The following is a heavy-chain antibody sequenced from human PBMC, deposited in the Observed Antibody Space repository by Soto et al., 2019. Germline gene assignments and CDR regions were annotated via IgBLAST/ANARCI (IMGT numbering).Heavy chain of an antibody. CDR1: GFTISSYD. CDR2: VSESGRST. Sequence: EVQLLESEGGLVQPGGSLRLSCAGSGFTISSYDMSWVRQAPGKGLEWVSAVSESGRSTYYADSVKGRFTISRDNSKNTLSLQMNSLRAEDTAVYYCAKDRRGVMDVWGQGTTVTVSS. J-gene: IGHJ6*01. D-gene: IGHD3-10*01. CDR3: AKDRRGVMDV. V-gene: IGHV3-23*01.